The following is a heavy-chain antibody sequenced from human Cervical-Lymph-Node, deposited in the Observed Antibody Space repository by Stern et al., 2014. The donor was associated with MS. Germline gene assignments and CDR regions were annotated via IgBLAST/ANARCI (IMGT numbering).Heavy chain of an antibody. Sequence: VQLLESGGAVVQPGRSLRLSCAASGFTFSSYGMHWVRQAPGKGLEWVTVISDDGKHKYYAASVKGRFTISRDNSKNTLHLQMNSVTPDDTAIYYCARDYEDTSMLFDHWGQGTLVTVSS. D-gene: IGHD2-8*01. CDR2: ISDDGKHK. V-gene: IGHV3-30*03. CDR1: GFTFSSYG. CDR3: ARDYEDTSMLFDH. J-gene: IGHJ4*02.